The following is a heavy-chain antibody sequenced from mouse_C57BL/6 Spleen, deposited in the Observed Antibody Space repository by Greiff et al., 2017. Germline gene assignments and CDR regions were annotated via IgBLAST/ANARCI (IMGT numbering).Heavy chain of an antibody. D-gene: IGHD3-1*01. CDR1: GYTFTDYE. Sequence: LVESGAELVRPGASVTLSCKASGYTFTDYEIHWVKQTPVHGLEWIGAIDPETGGTAYNQKFKGKAILTADKSYSTDYMELRSLTSEDSAVYYCTRKGYPAWFAYWDQETLVTVSA. CDR2: IDPETGGT. CDR3: TRKGYPAWFAY. V-gene: IGHV1-15*01. J-gene: IGHJ3*01.